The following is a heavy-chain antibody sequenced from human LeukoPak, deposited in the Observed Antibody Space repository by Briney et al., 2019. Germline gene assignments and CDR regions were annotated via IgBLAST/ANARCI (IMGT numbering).Heavy chain of an antibody. Sequence: SETLSLTCTVSGGSITGYYWSWIRQAPGKGLEWIAYISYSGSTSYNPSLRSRVTISVDTSKNLFSLNLSSLTAADTAVYYCVRHSGGTTYDYWSQGIQVTVSS. V-gene: IGHV4-59*08. CDR2: ISYSGST. D-gene: IGHD1-7*01. CDR1: GGSITGYY. J-gene: IGHJ4*02. CDR3: VRHSGGTTYDY.